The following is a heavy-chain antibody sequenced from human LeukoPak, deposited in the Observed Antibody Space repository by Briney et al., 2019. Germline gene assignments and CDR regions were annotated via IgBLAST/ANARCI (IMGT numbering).Heavy chain of an antibody. J-gene: IGHJ4*02. V-gene: IGHV4-59*01. D-gene: IGHD2-2*01. CDR1: GGSIDSYY. Sequence: SETLSPTCTVAGGSIDSYYWSWIRQPPGKGLEWIGYIYYTGSTEYHPSLKSRVTISLDTSKNQFSLKLTSVTAADTAVYYCARVYQSAEYYFDYWGQGNLVSVSS. CDR3: ARVYQSAEYYFDY. CDR2: IYYTGST.